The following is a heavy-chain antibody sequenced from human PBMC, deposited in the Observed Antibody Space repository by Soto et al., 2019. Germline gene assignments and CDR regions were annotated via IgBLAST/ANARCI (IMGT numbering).Heavy chain of an antibody. J-gene: IGHJ3*02. D-gene: IGHD2-8*02. CDR2: IYYSGST. V-gene: IGHV4-59*08. CDR3: ARQVTGLMGSAYDI. Sequence: PGKGLEWIGYIYYSGSTNYNPSLKSRVTISVDTSKNQFSLKLNSVAAADTAIYYCARQVTGLMGSAYDIWGQGTMVTVSS.